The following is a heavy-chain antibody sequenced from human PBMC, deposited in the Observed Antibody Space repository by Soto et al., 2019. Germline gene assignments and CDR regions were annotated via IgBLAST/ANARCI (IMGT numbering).Heavy chain of an antibody. CDR1: GASINNFAYY. J-gene: IGHJ5*01. CDR2: VYYNENT. CDR3: ARRERYYGSPGWFDP. Sequence: SETLALTCSVSGASINNFAYYWGWIRQPPGKGLEWIGTVYYNENTYYNPSLKSRVAISVDTAKNQFSLNLRSVTAADTAIYFCARRERYYGSPGWFDPWGQGTLVTVSS. D-gene: IGHD3-10*01. V-gene: IGHV4-39*01.